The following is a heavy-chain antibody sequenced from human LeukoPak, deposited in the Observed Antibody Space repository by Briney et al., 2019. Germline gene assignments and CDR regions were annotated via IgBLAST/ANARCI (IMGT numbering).Heavy chain of an antibody. V-gene: IGHV4-31*03. CDR2: INYSGST. D-gene: IGHD3-22*01. Sequence: PSETLSLTCTVSGGSISSGAYYWSWLRQHPGKGLEWIGFINYSGSTYYKPSLKSRVTISVDTSKNQFSLKLSSVTAADTAVYYCARGSNSSGRKRRVPNWFDPWGQGTLVTVSS. CDR1: GGSISSGAYY. CDR3: ARGSNSSGRKRRVPNWFDP. J-gene: IGHJ5*02.